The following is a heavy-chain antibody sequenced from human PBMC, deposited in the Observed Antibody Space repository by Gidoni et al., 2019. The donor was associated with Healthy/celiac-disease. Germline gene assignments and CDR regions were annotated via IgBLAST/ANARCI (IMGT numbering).Heavy chain of an antibody. D-gene: IGHD3-22*01. V-gene: IGHV3-9*01. CDR3: AKDHYYYDSSGYYEFDY. J-gene: IGHJ4*02. CDR2: ISWNSGSI. Sequence: EVQLVESGGGLVQPGRSLSLSCAAPGFTFVDYAMHGVRQAPGKGLEWVSGISWNSGSIGYADSVKGRFTISRDNAKNSLYLQMNSLRAEDTALYYCAKDHYYYDSSGYYEFDYWGQGTLVTVSS. CDR1: GFTFVDYA.